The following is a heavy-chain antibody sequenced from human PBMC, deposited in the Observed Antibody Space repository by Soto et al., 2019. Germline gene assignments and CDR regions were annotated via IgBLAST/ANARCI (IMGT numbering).Heavy chain of an antibody. J-gene: IGHJ6*02. CDR1: GGSFSGYY. Sequence: SETLSLTCAVYGGSFSGYYWSWIRQPPGKGLEWIGEINHSGSTNYNPSLKRRVTISVDTSKNQFSLKLSSVTAADTAVYYCARGLTIFGVVTPYYYYYGMDVWGQGTTVTVSS. CDR3: ARGLTIFGVVTPYYYYYGMDV. V-gene: IGHV4-34*01. CDR2: INHSGST. D-gene: IGHD3-3*01.